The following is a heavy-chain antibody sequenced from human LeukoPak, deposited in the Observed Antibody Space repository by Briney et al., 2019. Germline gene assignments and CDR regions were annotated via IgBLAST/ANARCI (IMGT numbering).Heavy chain of an antibody. V-gene: IGHV1-69*13. CDR2: IIPIFGTA. Sequence: SVKVSCKASGYTFTSYDISWVRQAPGQGLEWMGGIIPIFGTANYAQKFQGRVTITADESTSTAYMELSSLRSEDTAVYYCATTMGDSSGYYENYWGQGTLVTVSS. J-gene: IGHJ4*02. CDR3: ATTMGDSSGYYENY. D-gene: IGHD3-22*01. CDR1: GYTFTSYD.